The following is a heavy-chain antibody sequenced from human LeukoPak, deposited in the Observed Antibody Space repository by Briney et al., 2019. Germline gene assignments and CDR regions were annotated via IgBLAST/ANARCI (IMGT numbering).Heavy chain of an antibody. CDR2: INPNSGGT. CDR1: GYTFTGYY. V-gene: IGHV1-2*02. Sequence: ASVKVSCKASGYTFTGYYMHWVRQAPGQGLGWMGWINPNSGGTNYAQKFQGRVTMTRDTSISTAYMELSRLRSDDTAVYYCAEGGSSGYYYNYWGQETLVTVSS. J-gene: IGHJ4*02. D-gene: IGHD3-22*01. CDR3: AEGGSSGYYYNY.